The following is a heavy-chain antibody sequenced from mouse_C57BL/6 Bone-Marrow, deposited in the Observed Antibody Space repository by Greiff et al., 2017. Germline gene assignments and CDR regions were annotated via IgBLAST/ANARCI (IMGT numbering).Heavy chain of an antibody. J-gene: IGHJ2*01. D-gene: IGHD2-3*01. Sequence: EVHLVESGPGLVKPSQSLSLTCSVTGYSITSGYYWNWIRQFPGNKLEWMGYISYDGSNNYNPSLKNRISITRDTSKNQFFLKLNSVTTEDTATYYCARQRDGYMYYFDYWGQGTTLTVSS. V-gene: IGHV3-6*01. CDR1: GYSITSGYY. CDR2: ISYDGSN. CDR3: ARQRDGYMYYFDY.